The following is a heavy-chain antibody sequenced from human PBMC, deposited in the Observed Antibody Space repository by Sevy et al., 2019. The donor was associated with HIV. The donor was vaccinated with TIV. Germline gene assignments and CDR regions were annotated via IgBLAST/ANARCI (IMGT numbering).Heavy chain of an antibody. CDR2: VSYDGGNK. CDR1: GFTFSSYA. J-gene: IGHJ4*02. Sequence: GGSLRLSCAASGFTFSSYAMHWVRQAPGKGLEWVAVVSYDGGNKYYGDSVKSRFTMSRDNSKNKLYLQMNSLRAEDTAVYYSARGAGSHYDISPGPFDYWGQGTLVTVSS. D-gene: IGHD3-9*01. V-gene: IGHV3-30-3*01. CDR3: ARGAGSHYDISPGPFDY.